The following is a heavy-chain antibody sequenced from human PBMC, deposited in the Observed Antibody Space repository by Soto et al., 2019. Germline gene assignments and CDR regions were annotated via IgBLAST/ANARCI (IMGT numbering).Heavy chain of an antibody. V-gene: IGHV1-69*01. CDR3: ARDPRIAVGEYYFDY. Sequence: QVQLVQSGAEVKKPGSSVKVSCKASGGTFSSYAISWVRQAPGQGLEWMGGIIPIFGTANYAQKFQGRVTITADESTSTGYMELSSLRSEDTAVYYSARDPRIAVGEYYFDYWGQGTLVTVSS. CDR2: IIPIFGTA. CDR1: GGTFSSYA. D-gene: IGHD6-19*01. J-gene: IGHJ4*02.